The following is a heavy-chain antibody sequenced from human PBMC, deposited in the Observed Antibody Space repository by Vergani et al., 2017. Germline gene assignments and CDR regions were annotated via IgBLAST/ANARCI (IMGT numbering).Heavy chain of an antibody. CDR1: GFTFSSYA. D-gene: IGHD3-22*01. CDR2: ISGSGGST. Sequence: EVQLLESGGGLVQPGGSLRLSCAASGFTFSSYAMSWVRQAPGKGLEWVSAISGSGGSTYYADSVKGRFTISRDNSENTLYLQMNSLRAEDTAVYYCAKDPRDYYDSSGYYSHYYYYGMDVWGQGTTVTVSS. J-gene: IGHJ6*02. CDR3: AKDPRDYYDSSGYYSHYYYYGMDV. V-gene: IGHV3-23*01.